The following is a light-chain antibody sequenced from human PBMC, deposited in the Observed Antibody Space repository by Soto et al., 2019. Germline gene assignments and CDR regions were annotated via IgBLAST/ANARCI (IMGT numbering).Light chain of an antibody. CDR2: GAS. CDR3: QQYGSSPGT. V-gene: IGKV3-20*01. J-gene: IGKJ1*01. Sequence: EVVLKQFPGTLSLSPGERATLSCRASQSVSSSYLAWYQQKPGQAPRLLIYGASSRATGIPDRFSGSGSGTDFTLTISRLEPEDFAVYYCQQYGSSPGTFGQGTKVDIK. CDR1: QSVSSSY.